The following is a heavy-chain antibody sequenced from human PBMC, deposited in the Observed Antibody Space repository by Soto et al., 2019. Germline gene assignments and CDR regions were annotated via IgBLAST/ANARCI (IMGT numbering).Heavy chain of an antibody. Sequence: GASVKVSCKASGYTFTSYDINWVRQATGQGLESMGWMNPNSGNTGYAQKFQGRVTMTRNTSISTAYMELSSLRSEDTAVYYCARGQSFDYDFWSGYYAYYYYYMDVWGKGTTVTVSS. J-gene: IGHJ6*03. CDR3: ARGQSFDYDFWSGYYAYYYYYMDV. CDR1: GYTFTSYD. V-gene: IGHV1-8*01. D-gene: IGHD3-3*01. CDR2: MNPNSGNT.